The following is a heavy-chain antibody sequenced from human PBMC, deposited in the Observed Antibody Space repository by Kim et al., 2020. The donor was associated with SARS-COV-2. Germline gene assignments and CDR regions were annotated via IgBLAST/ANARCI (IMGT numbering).Heavy chain of an antibody. J-gene: IGHJ6*02. Sequence: GGSLRLSRVASGFYFGGYSLHWVRQTPGKGLEGVAVISHDGQRKYESESVKGRFFISRDNSKNTLYLQMDSLRPEDTAVYYCAKIGAGFSFGNGIDVWGQGTTAIVSS. D-gene: IGHD3-16*01. V-gene: IGHV3-30*18. CDR3: AKIGAGFSFGNGIDV. CDR1: GFYFGGYS. CDR2: ISHDGQRK.